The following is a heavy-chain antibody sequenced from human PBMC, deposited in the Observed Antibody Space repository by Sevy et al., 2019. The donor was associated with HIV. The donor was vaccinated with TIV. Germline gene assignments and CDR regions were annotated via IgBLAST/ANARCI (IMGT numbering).Heavy chain of an antibody. J-gene: IGHJ6*02. CDR1: GFSFSDAW. CDR3: ATLGDSSTSWYFYGMDV. Sequence: PGGSLRLSCAASGFSFSDAWMSWVRQTPGEGLEWVGRIKSRSDGGTTDFAAPVKGRFTISRDDSRNTLYLQMNSLKTEDTAVYYCATLGDSSTSWYFYGMDVWGQGTTVTVSS. D-gene: IGHD6-6*01. CDR2: IKSRSDGGTT. V-gene: IGHV3-15*01.